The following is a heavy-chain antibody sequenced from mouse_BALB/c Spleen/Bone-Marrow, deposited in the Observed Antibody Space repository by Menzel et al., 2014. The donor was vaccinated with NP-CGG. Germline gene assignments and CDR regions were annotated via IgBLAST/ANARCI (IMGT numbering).Heavy chain of an antibody. Sequence: QVQLQQSGAELVKPGASVKMSCKASGYTFTSYWMHWVKQRPGHGLEWIGLIDPSDSYTSYNQNFKGKATLTVDTSSNTAYMQLSSLTSEDSAVYYCAREDGTHYFDYWGQGSTRAGSS. CDR1: GYTFTSYW. CDR3: AREDGTHYFDY. D-gene: IGHD2-3*01. CDR2: IDPSDSYT. J-gene: IGHJ2*01. V-gene: IGHV1S127*01.